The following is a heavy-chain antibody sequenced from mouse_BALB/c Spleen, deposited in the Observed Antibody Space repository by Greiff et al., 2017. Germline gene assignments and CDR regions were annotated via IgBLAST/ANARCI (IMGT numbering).Heavy chain of an antibody. CDR1: GFTFTDYY. J-gene: IGHJ3*01. V-gene: IGHV7-3*02. D-gene: IGHD2-3*01. CDR2: IRNKANGYTT. Sequence: EVQVVESGGGLVQPGGSLRLSCATSGFTFTDYYMSWVRQPPGKALEWLGFIRNKANGYTTEYSASVKGRFTISRDNSQSILYLHMNTLRAEDSATYYSARHDGYSWFAYWGQGTLVTVSA. CDR3: ARHDGYSWFAY.